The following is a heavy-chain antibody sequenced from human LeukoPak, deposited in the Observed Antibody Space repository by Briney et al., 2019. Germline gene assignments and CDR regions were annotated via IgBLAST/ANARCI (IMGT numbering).Heavy chain of an antibody. CDR1: GGSISSYY. D-gene: IGHD3-22*01. CDR2: IYHSGST. V-gene: IGHV4-59*08. CDR3: ASAPSSGYYPNAFDI. Sequence: PSETLSLTCTVSGGSISSYYWSWIRQPPGKGLEWIGSIYHSGSTYYNPSLKSRVAISVDTSKNQFSLKLSSVTAADTAVYYCASAPSSGYYPNAFDIWGQGTMVTVSS. J-gene: IGHJ3*02.